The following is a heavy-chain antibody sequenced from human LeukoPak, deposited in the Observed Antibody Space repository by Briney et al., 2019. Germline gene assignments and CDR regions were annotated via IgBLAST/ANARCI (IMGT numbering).Heavy chain of an antibody. D-gene: IGHD3-22*01. V-gene: IGHV3-74*01. J-gene: IGHJ4*02. Sequence: GGSLRPSCAASGFTFSNYWMHWVRQAPGKGLVWVSRINSGGSSTNYADSVKGRFTISRDNAKNTLYLQMNSLRAEDTAVYYCARDPPMIGSPAMLDYWGQGTLVTVSS. CDR1: GFTFSNYW. CDR2: INSGGSST. CDR3: ARDPPMIGSPAMLDY.